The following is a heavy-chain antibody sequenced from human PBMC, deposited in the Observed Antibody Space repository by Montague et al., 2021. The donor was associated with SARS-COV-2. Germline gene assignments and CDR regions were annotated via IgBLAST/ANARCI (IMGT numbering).Heavy chain of an antibody. Sequence: SETLSLTCIVSGGSISSSSYYWGWIRQPPGKGLEWIGSIYYSGSTYYNPSLKSRVTISVDTSKNQFSLKLSSVTAADTAVYYCAGKSITMVQGVIMGAFDIWGQGTMVTVSS. CDR2: IYYSGST. D-gene: IGHD3-10*01. J-gene: IGHJ3*02. CDR1: GGSISSSSYY. CDR3: AGKSITMVQGVIMGAFDI. V-gene: IGHV4-39*07.